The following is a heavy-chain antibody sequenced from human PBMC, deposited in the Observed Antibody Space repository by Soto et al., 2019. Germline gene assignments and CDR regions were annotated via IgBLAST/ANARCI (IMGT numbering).Heavy chain of an antibody. D-gene: IGHD3-10*01. J-gene: IGHJ6*02. CDR3: ARVGDYYGSGPSGDYYYGMDV. Sequence: GSSVKVSCKASGYTFTGYYMHWLRQAPGQGLEWMGWINPNSGGTNYAQKFQGWVTMTRDTSISTAYMELSRLRSDDPAVYYCARVGDYYGSGPSGDYYYGMDVWGQGTTVTVSS. CDR1: GYTFTGYY. CDR2: INPNSGGT. V-gene: IGHV1-2*04.